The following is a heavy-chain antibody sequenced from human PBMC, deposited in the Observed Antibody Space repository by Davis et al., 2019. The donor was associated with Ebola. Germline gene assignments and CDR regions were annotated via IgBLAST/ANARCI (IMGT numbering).Heavy chain of an antibody. Sequence: GESLKISCAASGFTFSSYGMHWVRQAPGKGLEWVAVISSDGSNKYYADSVKGRFTISRDNSKNTLYLQMSSLRAEDTAVYYCARDLPGGDWYFDLWGRGTLVTVSS. J-gene: IGHJ2*01. CDR2: ISSDGSNK. V-gene: IGHV3-30*03. CDR1: GFTFSSYG. CDR3: ARDLPGGDWYFDL. D-gene: IGHD1-14*01.